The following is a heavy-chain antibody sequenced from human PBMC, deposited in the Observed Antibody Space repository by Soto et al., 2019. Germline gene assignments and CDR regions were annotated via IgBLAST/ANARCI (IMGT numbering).Heavy chain of an antibody. J-gene: IGHJ4*02. CDR2: ISSSGSTI. CDR1: GFTFSSYE. Sequence: GSLRLSCAASGFTFSSYEMNWVRQAPGKGLEWVSYISSSGSTIYYADSVKGRFTISRDNAKNSLYLQMNSLRAEDTAVYYCAREPYYSDSSGYSAYFDYWGQGTLVTVSS. D-gene: IGHD3-22*01. CDR3: AREPYYSDSSGYSAYFDY. V-gene: IGHV3-48*03.